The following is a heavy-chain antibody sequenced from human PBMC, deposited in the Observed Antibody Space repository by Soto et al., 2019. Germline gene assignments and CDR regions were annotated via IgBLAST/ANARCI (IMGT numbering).Heavy chain of an antibody. CDR2: MYSGGNT. Sequence: QLQLQESGQGLVKPSEPLSLTCTVSGGSFSSSTYYWGWIRQPPGKGLEWIGSMYSGGNTYYNPSLRSRVTVSVDTSKNHFSLKLNSVTPAHTALHYCGRQPYVSTGYYYGAWGQGTMVTVSS. V-gene: IGHV4-39*01. J-gene: IGHJ5*02. D-gene: IGHD3-22*01. CDR3: GRQPYVSTGYYYGA. CDR1: GGSFSSSTYY.